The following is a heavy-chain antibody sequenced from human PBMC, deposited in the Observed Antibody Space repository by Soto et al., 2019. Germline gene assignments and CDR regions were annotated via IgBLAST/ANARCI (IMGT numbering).Heavy chain of an antibody. V-gene: IGHV3-64*01. Sequence: EVQLVASGGGLVQPGGSLSLSCAASGFTFSGYSMFWVRQAPGKGLEYVSAINTNGVNTFYAKSVKGRFTISRDNSKNTMYLQMGSLRAEDMAVYYCARGRVEDSSGWATYFDYWGQGTLVTVSS. J-gene: IGHJ4*02. CDR3: ARGRVEDSSGWATYFDY. CDR2: INTNGVNT. D-gene: IGHD6-19*01. CDR1: GFTFSGYS.